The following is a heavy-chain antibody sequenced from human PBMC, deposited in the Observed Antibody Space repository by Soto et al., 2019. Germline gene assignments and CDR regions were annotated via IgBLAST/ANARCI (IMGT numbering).Heavy chain of an antibody. CDR1: GFTFSSYA. CDR3: AREGTVTTSWYYYGMDV. CDR2: ISYDGSNK. Sequence: SLRLSCAASGFTFSSYAMHWVRQAPGKGLEWVAVISYDGSNKYYADSVKGRFTISRDNSKNTLYLQMNSLRAEDTAVYYCAREGTVTTSWYYYGMDVWGQGTTVTVSS. V-gene: IGHV3-30-3*01. D-gene: IGHD4-4*01. J-gene: IGHJ6*02.